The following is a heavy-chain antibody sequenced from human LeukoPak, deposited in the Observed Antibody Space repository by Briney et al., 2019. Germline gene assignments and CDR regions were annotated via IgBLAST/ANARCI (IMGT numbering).Heavy chain of an antibody. CDR2: TIPIFGTA. D-gene: IGHD4-17*01. CDR1: GGTFSSYA. V-gene: IGHV1-69*01. Sequence: SVKVSCKASGGTFSSYAISWVRQAPGQGLEWMGGTIPIFGTANYAQKFQGRVTITADESTSTAYMELSSLRSEDTAVYYCARGEVRMTTVTIPYYYGMDVWGQGTTVTVSS. J-gene: IGHJ6*02. CDR3: ARGEVRMTTVTIPYYYGMDV.